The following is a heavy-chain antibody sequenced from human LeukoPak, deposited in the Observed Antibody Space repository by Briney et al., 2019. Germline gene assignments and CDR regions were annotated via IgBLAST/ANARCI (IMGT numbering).Heavy chain of an antibody. CDR2: IYTGGST. Sequence: GGSLRLSCAASGFTVSSNYTSWVRLAPGKGLEWVSVIYTGGSTYYAESVKGRFTISRDNSKNTLYLQMNSLRAEDTAVYYCARNAATISYFDYWGQGTLVTVSS. CDR1: GFTVSSNY. D-gene: IGHD5-24*01. CDR3: ARNAATISYFDY. V-gene: IGHV3-53*01. J-gene: IGHJ4*02.